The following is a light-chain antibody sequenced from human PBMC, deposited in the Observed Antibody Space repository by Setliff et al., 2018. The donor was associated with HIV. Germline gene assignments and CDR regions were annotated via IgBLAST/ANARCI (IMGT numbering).Light chain of an antibody. J-gene: IGLJ3*02. CDR2: DVS. Sequence: QSALTQPASVSGSPGQSITISCTGTISDVGSYNLVSWYQQHPGKAPKLMIYDVSKRPSGVSNRFSGSKSGNTASLTISGLQADDEANYYCSSYTPSDARRVFGGGTKVTVL. V-gene: IGLV2-14*02. CDR1: ISDVGSYNL. CDR3: SSYTPSDARRV.